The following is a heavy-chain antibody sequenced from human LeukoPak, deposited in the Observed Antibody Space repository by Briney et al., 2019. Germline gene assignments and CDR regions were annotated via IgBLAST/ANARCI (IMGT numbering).Heavy chain of an antibody. Sequence: SETLSLTCAVYGGSFSGHYWSWIRQPPGQGLEWLAEINHGGSTSYSPSLKSRASISADKSKNQFSLRLTSVTAADTAVYYCASLVHYDFWSGYFRPSDAIDVWGQGTAVTVSS. D-gene: IGHD3-3*01. CDR3: ASLVHYDFWSGYFRPSDAIDV. CDR2: INHGGST. V-gene: IGHV4-34*01. J-gene: IGHJ3*01. CDR1: GGSFSGHY.